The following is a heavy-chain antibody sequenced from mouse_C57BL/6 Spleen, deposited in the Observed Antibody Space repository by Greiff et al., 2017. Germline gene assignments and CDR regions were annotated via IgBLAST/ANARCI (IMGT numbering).Heavy chain of an antibody. V-gene: IGHV5-4*01. Sequence: EVMLVESGGGLVKPGGSLKLSCAASGFTFSSYAMSWVRQTPEKRLEWVATISDGGSYTYYPDNVKGRFTISRDNAKNNLYLQMSHLKSEDTAMYYCARDGYPTSYFDYWGQGTTLTVSS. J-gene: IGHJ2*01. CDR2: ISDGGSYT. CDR1: GFTFSSYA. D-gene: IGHD2-2*01. CDR3: ARDGYPTSYFDY.